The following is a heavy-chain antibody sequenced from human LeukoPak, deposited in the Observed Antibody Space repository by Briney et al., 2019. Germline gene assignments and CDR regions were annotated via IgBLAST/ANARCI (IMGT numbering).Heavy chain of an antibody. Sequence: GGSLRLSCAASGFTFSIYWXHXXRQAPGKGLVWVSHINSDGSYTTYADSVKGRFTISRDNAKNTLYLQMNSLRAEDTAVYYCARDSSYSTAIWGQGTMVTVSS. CDR3: ARDSSYSTAI. D-gene: IGHD3-22*01. CDR1: GFTFSIYW. J-gene: IGHJ3*02. CDR2: INSDGSYT. V-gene: IGHV3-74*01.